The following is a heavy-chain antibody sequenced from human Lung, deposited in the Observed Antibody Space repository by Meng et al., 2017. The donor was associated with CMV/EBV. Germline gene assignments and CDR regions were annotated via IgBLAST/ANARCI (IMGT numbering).Heavy chain of an antibody. J-gene: IGHJ4*02. CDR2: IHPHRGDT. V-gene: IGHV1-2*02. Sequence: SXXVSCKASGYTFTAHYFHWVRQAPGQGLEWMGWIHPHRGDTNYAQKFQGRVTLTRDTSINTGYMELTRLKSDDTAVYYCARDKNWGPDYWGQGTVVPVSS. D-gene: IGHD7-27*01. CDR3: ARDKNWGPDY. CDR1: GYTFTAHY.